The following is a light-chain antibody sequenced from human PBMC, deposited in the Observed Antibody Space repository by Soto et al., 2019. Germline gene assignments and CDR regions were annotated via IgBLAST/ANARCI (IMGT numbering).Light chain of an antibody. CDR2: EVS. V-gene: IGLV2-14*01. J-gene: IGLJ2*01. CDR1: SSDIGAYNY. CDR3: SSYTSTSTIL. Sequence: QSALTQPASVSGSPGQSITISCPGTSSDIGAYNYVSWYQHHPGKAPQFMMYEVSYRPSGVSDRFSGSKSGNTASLTISGLQAEDEADYYCSSYTSTSTILFGGGTKLTVL.